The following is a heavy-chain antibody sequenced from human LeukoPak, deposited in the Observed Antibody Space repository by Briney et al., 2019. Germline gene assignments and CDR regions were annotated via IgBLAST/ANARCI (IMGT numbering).Heavy chain of an antibody. CDR1: GFTFSSYS. CDR2: ISGSGGST. Sequence: GGSLRLSCAASGFTFSSYSMNWVRQAPGKGLEWVSAISGSGGSTYYADSVKGRFTISRDNSKNTLYLQMNSLRAEDTAVYYCAKDLKEGFCSTTSCYGIDSWGQGTLVTVSS. V-gene: IGHV3-23*01. J-gene: IGHJ4*02. D-gene: IGHD2-2*01. CDR3: AKDLKEGFCSTTSCYGIDS.